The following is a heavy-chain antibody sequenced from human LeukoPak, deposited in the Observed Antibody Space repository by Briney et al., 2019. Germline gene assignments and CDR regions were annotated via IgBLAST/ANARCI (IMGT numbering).Heavy chain of an antibody. Sequence: GGSLRLSCAASGFTFSNYAMNWVRQPPGKGLEWVSYSSSGSSTIYYTDSVKGRFTISRDNAKNSLFLQMNSLRAEDTAVYYCARGEQDMATMSIDYWGQGALVTVSS. V-gene: IGHV3-48*01. J-gene: IGHJ4*02. D-gene: IGHD5-24*01. CDR3: ARGEQDMATMSIDY. CDR2: SSSGSSTI. CDR1: GFTFSNYA.